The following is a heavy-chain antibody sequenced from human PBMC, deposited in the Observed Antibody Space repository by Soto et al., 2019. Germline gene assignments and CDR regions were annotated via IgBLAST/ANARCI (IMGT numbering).Heavy chain of an antibody. Sequence: SETLSLTCTVSGGSISSYYWSWIRQPPGKGLEWIGYIYYSGSTNYNPSLKSRVTISVDTSKNQFSLKLSSVTAADTAVYYCARGGNPFVYWGQGTLVTVSS. CDR3: ARGGNPFVY. V-gene: IGHV4-59*01. J-gene: IGHJ4*02. D-gene: IGHD3-3*01. CDR2: IYYSGST. CDR1: GGSISSYY.